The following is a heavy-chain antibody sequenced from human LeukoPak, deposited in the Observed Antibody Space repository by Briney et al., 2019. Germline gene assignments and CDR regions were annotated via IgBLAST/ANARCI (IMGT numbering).Heavy chain of an antibody. J-gene: IGHJ4*02. CDR2: IGPNGAST. V-gene: IGHV3-64D*06. CDR1: GFTFSNHF. D-gene: IGHD3-9*01. Sequence: GESLRLSCSTSGFTFSNHFMHWVRQAPGKGLEYVSSIGPNGASTLYADSVKGRFTISRDNSKNALYLQLTSLRLEVTALYYCVKDLTGTWSFDYWGQGTLVTVSS. CDR3: VKDLTGTWSFDY.